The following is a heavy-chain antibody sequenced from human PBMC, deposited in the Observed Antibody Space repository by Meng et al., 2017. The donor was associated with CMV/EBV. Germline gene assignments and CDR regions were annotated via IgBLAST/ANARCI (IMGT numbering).Heavy chain of an antibody. CDR3: ARVGRTSCYDY. Sequence: QVHLQESGPGPVKPSQTLSLPCTVSGGSISSGDYYWSWIRQPPGKGLEWIGYIYYSGSTYYNPSLKSRVTISVDTSKNQFSLKLSSVTAADTAVYYCARVGRTSCYDYWGQGTLVTVSS. V-gene: IGHV4-30-4*08. J-gene: IGHJ4*02. D-gene: IGHD2-2*01. CDR1: GGSISSGDYY. CDR2: IYYSGST.